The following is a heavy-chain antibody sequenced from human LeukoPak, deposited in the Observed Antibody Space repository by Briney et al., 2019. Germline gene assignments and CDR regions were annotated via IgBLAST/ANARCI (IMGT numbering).Heavy chain of an antibody. J-gene: IGHJ5*02. CDR1: GDSVSSNSAA. CDR2: TYYRSKWYN. V-gene: IGHV6-1*01. CDR3: ARELGYDREFDP. Sequence: SQTLSLTCAISGDSVSSNSAAWNWIRQSPSRGLEWLGRTYYRSKWYNDYAVSVKSRITINPDTSKNQFSLKLSSVTAADTAVYYCARELGYDREFDPWGQGTLVTVSS. D-gene: IGHD3-9*01.